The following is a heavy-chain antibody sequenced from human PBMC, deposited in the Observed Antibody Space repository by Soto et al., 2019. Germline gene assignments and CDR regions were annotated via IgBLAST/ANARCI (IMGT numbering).Heavy chain of an antibody. J-gene: IGHJ6*02. CDR3: TPVPGATYYYYGMDV. D-gene: IGHD3-10*01. CDR2: IKSKTDGGTT. V-gene: IGHV3-15*01. CDR1: GFTFSNAW. Sequence: PGGSLRLSCAASGFTFSNAWMSWVRQAPGKGLEWVGRIKSKTDGGTTDCAAPVKGRFTISRDDSKNTLYLQMNSLKTEDTAVYYCTPVPGATYYYYGMDVWGQGTTVTVSS.